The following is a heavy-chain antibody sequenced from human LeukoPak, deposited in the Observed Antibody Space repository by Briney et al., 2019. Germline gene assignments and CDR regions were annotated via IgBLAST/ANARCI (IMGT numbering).Heavy chain of an antibody. CDR2: INPNSGGT. D-gene: IGHD2-2*02. CDR1: GYTFTGYY. J-gene: IGHJ6*02. CDR3: AXXXXXXXSTSCYTEADYYYGMDV. Sequence: ASVKVSCKASGYTFTGYYMHWVRQAPGQGLEWMGWINPNSGGTNYAQKFQGRVTMTRDTSISTAYMELSRLRSDDTAVYYCAXXXXXXXSTSCYTEADYYYGMDVWGQGTTVTVSS. V-gene: IGHV1-2*02.